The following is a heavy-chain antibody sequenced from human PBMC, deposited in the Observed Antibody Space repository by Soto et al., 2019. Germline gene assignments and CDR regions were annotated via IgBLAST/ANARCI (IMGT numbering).Heavy chain of an antibody. Sequence: VASVKVSCKASGYTFTSYGISWVRQAPGQGLEWMGWISAYNGNTNYAQKLQGRVTMTTDTSTSTAYMELRSLRSDDTAVYYCARGAFWIGYSSTAPSDAFDIWGQGTMVTVSS. J-gene: IGHJ3*02. V-gene: IGHV1-18*01. D-gene: IGHD3-3*01. CDR2: ISAYNGNT. CDR3: ARGAFWIGYSSTAPSDAFDI. CDR1: GYTFTSYG.